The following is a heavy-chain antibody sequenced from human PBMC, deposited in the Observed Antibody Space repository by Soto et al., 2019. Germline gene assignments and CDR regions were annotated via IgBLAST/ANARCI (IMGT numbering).Heavy chain of an antibody. CDR3: VRVRRSYNSNGGRLAS. CDR2: TYHTGTA. J-gene: IGHJ5*02. Sequence: SETLSLTCAVSGGSISSGGYSGTWIRQPPGKGLEWVGHTYHTGTAYYSPSLKSRVTISVDTSKNQFSLKLTSATAADTAVFYCVRVRRSYNSNGGRLASCGQGTLVT. D-gene: IGHD2-8*01. CDR1: GGSISSGGYS. V-gene: IGHV4-30-2*01.